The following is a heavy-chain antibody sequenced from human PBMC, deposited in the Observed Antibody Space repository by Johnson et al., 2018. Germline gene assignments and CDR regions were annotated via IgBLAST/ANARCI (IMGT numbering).Heavy chain of an antibody. Sequence: QVQLVQSGAEVTKPGSSVKVSCKASGGTFSSYAISWVRQAPGQGLEWMGGIIPIFGTANYAQKFQGRVTITADESTSTAYKELSSLRSEDTAGVYCAQDRYYYDSSGYFILDAFDIWGQGTMVTVSS. V-gene: IGHV1-69*01. D-gene: IGHD3-22*01. J-gene: IGHJ3*02. CDR1: GGTFSSYA. CDR3: AQDRYYYDSSGYFILDAFDI. CDR2: IIPIFGTA.